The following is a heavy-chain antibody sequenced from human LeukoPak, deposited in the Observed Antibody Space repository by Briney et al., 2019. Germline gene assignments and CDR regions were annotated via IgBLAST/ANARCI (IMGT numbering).Heavy chain of an antibody. CDR3: VRVTNEFAWFDP. CDR2: IYPGDSDT. CDR1: GYSFTSYW. Sequence: GGALMILCKGSGYSFTSYWIGWGRQMPGKGLEWMGIIYPGDSDTRYSPSFQGQVTISADKSISTAYLQWSSLKASDTAMYYCVRVTNEFAWFDPWGQGTLVTVSS. J-gene: IGHJ5*02. D-gene: IGHD1-1*01. V-gene: IGHV5-51*01.